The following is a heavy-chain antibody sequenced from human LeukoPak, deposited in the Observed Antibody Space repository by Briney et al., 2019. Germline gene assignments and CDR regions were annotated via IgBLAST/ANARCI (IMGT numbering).Heavy chain of an antibody. V-gene: IGHV1-24*01. J-gene: IGHJ4*02. CDR2: FDPEDGET. CDR1: GYTLTELS. D-gene: IGHD3-9*01. CDR3: ASTPRLRYFDWAY. Sequence: ASVKVSCKVSGYTLTELSIHWVRQAHGRGLEWMGDFDPEDGETIYAQKFQGRVTMTEDTSTDTAYMDLSSLKSEDTAVYYCASTPRLRYFDWAYWGQGTLVTVSS.